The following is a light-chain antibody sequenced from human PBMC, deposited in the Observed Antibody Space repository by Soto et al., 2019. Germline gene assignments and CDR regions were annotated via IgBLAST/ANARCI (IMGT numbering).Light chain of an antibody. CDR2: GPS. Sequence: EIVLTQSPGTLSLSPGERATLSCRASQSVSSSYLAWYQQKPGQAPRLLIYGPSSRATGIPDRFSGSGSGTDFTLTISRLEPEDFAVYYCQQYGSSPQITFGGGTKVEIK. J-gene: IGKJ4*01. CDR1: QSVSSSY. V-gene: IGKV3-20*01. CDR3: QQYGSSPQIT.